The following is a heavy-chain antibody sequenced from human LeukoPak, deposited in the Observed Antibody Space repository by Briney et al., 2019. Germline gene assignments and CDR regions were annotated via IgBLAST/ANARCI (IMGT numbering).Heavy chain of an antibody. V-gene: IGHV3-30*04. CDR2: ISYDGCNI. CDR1: GFPFRSYP. D-gene: IGHD2-8*01. J-gene: IGHJ4*02. CDR3: SRYGY. Sequence: GRSLRLSCAASGFPFRSYPMHWVRQAPGKGLEWVADISYDGCNISYIDSVKGRFTISRENSKNTLFLQVNRLRPEDTAVYYCSRYGYWGQGTLVTVSS.